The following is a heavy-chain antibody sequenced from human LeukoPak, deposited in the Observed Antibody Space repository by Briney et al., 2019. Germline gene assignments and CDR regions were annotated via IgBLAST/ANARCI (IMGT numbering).Heavy chain of an antibody. V-gene: IGHV4-61*05. J-gene: IGHJ4*02. Sequence: PSETLSFTCTVSGGSISSSSYYWSWIRQPPGKGLEWIGYIYYSGSGSTNYNPSLKSRVTISVDTSKNQFSLKLSSVTAADTAVYYCARRGGHGGSFDYWGQGTLVTVSS. CDR3: ARRGGHGGSFDY. CDR2: IYYSGSGST. D-gene: IGHD4-23*01. CDR1: GGSISSSSYY.